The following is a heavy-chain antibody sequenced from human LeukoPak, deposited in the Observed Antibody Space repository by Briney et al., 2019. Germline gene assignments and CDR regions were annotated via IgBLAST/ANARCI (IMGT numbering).Heavy chain of an antibody. J-gene: IGHJ4*02. Sequence: SETLSLTCTVSGGSISSSSYYWGWIRQPPGKGLEWIGEINHSGRTNNNPSLKSRVTISVDTSKNQFSLKLSSVTAADTAVYYCARSHYDSGSDVGYWGQGTLVTVSS. CDR2: INHSGRT. CDR3: ARSHYDSGSDVGY. V-gene: IGHV4-39*07. CDR1: GGSISSSSYY. D-gene: IGHD3-10*01.